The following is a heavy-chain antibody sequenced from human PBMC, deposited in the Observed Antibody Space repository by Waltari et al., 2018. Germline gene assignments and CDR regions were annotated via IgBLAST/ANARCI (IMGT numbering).Heavy chain of an antibody. CDR2: INHSGNT. J-gene: IGHJ6*03. Sequence: QVQLQQWGAGLLRPSEPLSLTCGVYGGSVSGNHWTWIRQSPGKGLEWIGEINHSGNTKYNPSLKSRVTMSVDTSKNHFSLNLTSVTAADTAVYYCANRDLNKSYYYMDVWGKGSTVIVSS. CDR1: GGSVSGNH. V-gene: IGHV4-34*01. CDR3: ANRDLNKSYYYMDV.